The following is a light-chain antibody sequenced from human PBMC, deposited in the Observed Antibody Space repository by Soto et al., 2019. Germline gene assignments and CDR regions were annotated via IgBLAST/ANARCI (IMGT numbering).Light chain of an antibody. Sequence: QSALSQRASVSGSPGQSITIPCTGSSSDVGSNNLVSWYQQHPGKAPKVMIYEATKRPSGVSNRFSGSKSGNTASLTISGLQAEDEADYYCCSYANIYIWVFGGGTKLTVL. CDR2: EAT. J-gene: IGLJ3*02. CDR3: CSYANIYIWV. V-gene: IGLV2-23*01. CDR1: SSDVGSNNL.